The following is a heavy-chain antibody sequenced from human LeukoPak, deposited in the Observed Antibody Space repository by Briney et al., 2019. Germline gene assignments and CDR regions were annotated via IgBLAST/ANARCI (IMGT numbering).Heavy chain of an antibody. Sequence: SETLSLTCAVYGGSFSGYYWSWIRQPPGKGLEWIGYIYYSGSTNYNPSLKSRVTISVDTSKNQFSLKLSSVTAADTAVYYCARHRHYDFWSGYYGFFDYWGQGTLVTVSS. V-gene: IGHV4-59*08. J-gene: IGHJ4*02. CDR2: IYYSGST. D-gene: IGHD3-3*01. CDR1: GGSFSGYY. CDR3: ARHRHYDFWSGYYGFFDY.